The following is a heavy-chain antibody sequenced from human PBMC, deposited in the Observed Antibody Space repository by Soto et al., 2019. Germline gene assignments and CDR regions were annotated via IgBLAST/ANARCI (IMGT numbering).Heavy chain of an antibody. Sequence: PSETLSLTCTVSGGSISSYYWSWIRQPPGKGLEWIGHIYYSGSTNYNPSLKSRVTISVDTSKNQFSLKLSSVTAADTAVYYCAQSIAAAGDFDYWGQGTLVTVSS. CDR3: AQSIAAAGDFDY. D-gene: IGHD6-13*01. CDR2: IYYSGST. V-gene: IGHV4-59*01. CDR1: GGSISSYY. J-gene: IGHJ4*02.